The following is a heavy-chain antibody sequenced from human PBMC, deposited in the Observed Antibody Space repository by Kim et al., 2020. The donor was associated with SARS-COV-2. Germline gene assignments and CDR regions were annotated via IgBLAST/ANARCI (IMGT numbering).Heavy chain of an antibody. CDR3: ASSIAVAGGNYYNGMDV. Sequence: GESLKISCKGSGYSFTSYWISWVRQMPGKGLEWMGRIDPSDSYTNYSPSFQGHVTISADKSISTAYLQWSSLKASDNPMYYCASSIAVAGGNYYNGMDVWVQGTTLTVSS. D-gene: IGHD6-19*01. CDR2: IDPSDSYT. V-gene: IGHV5-10-1*01. CDR1: GYSFTSYW. J-gene: IGHJ6*01.